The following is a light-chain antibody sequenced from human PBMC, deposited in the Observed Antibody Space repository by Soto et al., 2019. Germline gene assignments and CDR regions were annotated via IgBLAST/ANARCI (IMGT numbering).Light chain of an antibody. CDR1: QSISSW. V-gene: IGKV1-5*03. Sequence: DIQMTQSPSTLSASVGDRVTITCRASQSISSWLAWYQQKPGKAPKLLIYKASSLESGVPSRFSGSGSGTEFNLTISSLQPDDFATYYCQQYNSYTPGFTFGGGTKVEIK. CDR3: QQYNSYTPGFT. CDR2: KAS. J-gene: IGKJ4*01.